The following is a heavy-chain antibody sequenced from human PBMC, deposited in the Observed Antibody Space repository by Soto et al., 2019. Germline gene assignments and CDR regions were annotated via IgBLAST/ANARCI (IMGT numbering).Heavy chain of an antibody. CDR3: VRVNGYCTSTSCFDY. J-gene: IGHJ4*02. CDR1: GYTFSNYG. V-gene: IGHV1-18*01. CDR2: ISAYSGNT. Sequence: QVLLVQSGAEVKKPGASVKVSCKASGYTFSNYGIGWVRQAPGQGLEWMGWISAYSGNTDYARNLQGRVTMTTDTSTSTAYMELRSLGSHDTAVYYCVRVNGYCTSTSCFDYWGRGTLVTVSS. D-gene: IGHD2-2*03.